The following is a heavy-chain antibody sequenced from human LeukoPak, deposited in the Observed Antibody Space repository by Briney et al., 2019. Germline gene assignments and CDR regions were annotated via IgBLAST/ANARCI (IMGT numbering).Heavy chain of an antibody. Sequence: ASVTVSCKASGYTFHAHYMHWVRQAPPQGLAWMGWINPNNGGTNYAQKFQGRVTMTRDTSISTAYMELSSLRADDTAVYYCAKAGTYSPTRSDYWGQGTLVTVSS. J-gene: IGHJ4*02. D-gene: IGHD1-26*01. CDR2: INPNNGGT. CDR1: GYTFHAHY. CDR3: AKAGTYSPTRSDY. V-gene: IGHV1-2*02.